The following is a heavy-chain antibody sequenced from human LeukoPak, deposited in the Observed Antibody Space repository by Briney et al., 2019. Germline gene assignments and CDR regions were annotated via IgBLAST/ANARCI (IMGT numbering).Heavy chain of an antibody. CDR2: IYHTGST. D-gene: IGHD3-16*01. J-gene: IGHJ4*02. V-gene: IGHV4-4*02. Sequence: SETLSLACAVSGGSISTNNWWSWVRQPPGKGLEWIGEIYHTGSTNYSPSLRSRVTMSIDKSNNQFSLNLNSVTAADTAVYYCAKSGDYLWDYWGQGTLVTVSS. CDR1: GGSISTNNW. CDR3: AKSGDYLWDY.